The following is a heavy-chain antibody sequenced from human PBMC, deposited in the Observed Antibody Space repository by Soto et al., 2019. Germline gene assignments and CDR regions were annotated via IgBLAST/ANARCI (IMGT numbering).Heavy chain of an antibody. V-gene: IGHV4-61*01. D-gene: IGHD6-19*01. CDR2: IYYSGST. Sequence: QVQLQESGPGLVKPSETLSLTCTVSGGSVSSGRYYWSWIRQPPGKGLEWIGYIYYSGSTKYNPSLKSRVTISVDMSKNQFSLKLSSMTAADTAVYYCARSGSGSGWLGGQGTLVTVSS. J-gene: IGHJ4*02. CDR3: ARSGSGSGWL. CDR1: GGSVSSGRYY.